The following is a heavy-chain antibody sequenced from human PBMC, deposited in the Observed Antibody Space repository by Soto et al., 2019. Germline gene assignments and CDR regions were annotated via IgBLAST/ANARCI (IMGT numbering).Heavy chain of an antibody. CDR2: IRGDGGQT. J-gene: IGHJ4*02. CDR1: GFTFSSYG. V-gene: IGHV3-23*01. Sequence: GGSLRLSCTASGFTFSSYGMGWVRQAPGKGLQWVSTIRGDGGQTHYTDSAKGRFSISRDNSKNTVYLQMDSLRAEDTAMYFCARDVGLDSDDFFAYWGQGTQVTVSS. CDR3: ARDVGLDSDDFFAY. D-gene: IGHD3-9*01.